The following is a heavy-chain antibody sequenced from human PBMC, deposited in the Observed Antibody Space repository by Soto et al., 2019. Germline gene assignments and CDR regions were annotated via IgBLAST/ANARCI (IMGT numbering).Heavy chain of an antibody. CDR3: ARLGGYCSSTSCYGYYGMDV. CDR2: FHYSEST. V-gene: IGHV4-39*01. D-gene: IGHD2-2*01. Sequence: QLQLQESGPGLVKPSETLSLTCTVSGGSISSGPYSWGWIRQPPGEGLEWIGTFHYSESTYYNPSLESRVTISVDTSKNQFSLKVTSVTVADTAVYYGARLGGYCSSTSCYGYYGMDVWGQGTTVTVSS. J-gene: IGHJ6*02. CDR1: GGSISSGPYS.